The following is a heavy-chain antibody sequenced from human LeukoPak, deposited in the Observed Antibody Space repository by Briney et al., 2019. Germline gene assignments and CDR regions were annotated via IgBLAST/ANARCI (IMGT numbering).Heavy chain of an antibody. V-gene: IGHV3-23*01. CDR3: AKLMGSGYYYHYFDY. CDR1: GFTFSSYA. Sequence: GGSLRLSCAASGFTFSSYAMSWVRQAPGKGLEWVSAISGSGGSTYYADSVKGRFTISRDNSKNTLYLQMNSLRAEDTAVYYCAKLMGSGYYYHYFDYWGQGALVTVSS. J-gene: IGHJ4*02. D-gene: IGHD3-22*01. CDR2: ISGSGGST.